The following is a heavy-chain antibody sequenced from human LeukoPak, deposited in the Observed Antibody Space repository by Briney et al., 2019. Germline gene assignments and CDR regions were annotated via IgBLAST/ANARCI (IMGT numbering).Heavy chain of an antibody. CDR3: ARDPSTLLPTDDS. CDR1: GFTFSSYG. CDR2: IRYDGSNK. V-gene: IGHV3-30*02. D-gene: IGHD2-2*01. J-gene: IGHJ4*02. Sequence: GGSLRLSCAASGFTFSSYGMHWVRQAPGKGLEWVAFIRYDGSNKYYADSVKGRFTISRDNSKNTLYLQMNSLRAEDTAVYYCARDPSTLLPTDDSWGQGTLVAVSS.